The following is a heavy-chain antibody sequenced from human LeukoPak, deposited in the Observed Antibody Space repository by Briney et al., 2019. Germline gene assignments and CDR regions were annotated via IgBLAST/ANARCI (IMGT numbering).Heavy chain of an antibody. D-gene: IGHD6-13*01. J-gene: IGHJ4*02. Sequence: GGSLRLSCAASGFTFSSYGIHWVRQAPGKGLEWVAVISYDGSNKYYADSVKGRFTISRDNAKNSLYLQMNSLRAEDTAVYYCAREPAGIAAGDYWGQGTLVTVSS. CDR1: GFTFSSYG. CDR3: AREPAGIAAGDY. CDR2: ISYDGSNK. V-gene: IGHV3-30*03.